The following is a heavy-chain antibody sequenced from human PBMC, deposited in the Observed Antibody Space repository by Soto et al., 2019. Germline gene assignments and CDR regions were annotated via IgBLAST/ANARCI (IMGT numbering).Heavy chain of an antibody. J-gene: IGHJ4*02. CDR3: ATSRISIAVAGETEYYFDY. D-gene: IGHD6-19*01. Sequence: ASVKVSCKASGYIFTGYYMHWVRQAPGQGLEWMGWINPNSGDTNYTQKFQGWVAMTRDTSISTAYMELSRLRSDDTAVYYCATSRISIAVAGETEYYFDYWGQGTPVTVSS. V-gene: IGHV1-2*04. CDR2: INPNSGDT. CDR1: GYIFTGYY.